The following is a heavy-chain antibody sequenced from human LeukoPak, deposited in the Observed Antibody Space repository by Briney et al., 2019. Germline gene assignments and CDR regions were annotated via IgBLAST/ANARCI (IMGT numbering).Heavy chain of an antibody. CDR3: ARTYYDYRVGTNYFDY. V-gene: IGHV3-23*01. J-gene: IGHJ4*02. CDR1: GFTFSSYA. CDR2: IGSGSGGTT. Sequence: PGGSLRLSCAASGFTFSSYAMRWVRQAPGKGLEWVSAIGSGSGGTTIYADSVKGRFTVSRDDSKNMVYLQMNSMRHDDTAVYYCARTYYDYRVGTNYFDYWGQGTLVTVSS. D-gene: IGHD3-3*01.